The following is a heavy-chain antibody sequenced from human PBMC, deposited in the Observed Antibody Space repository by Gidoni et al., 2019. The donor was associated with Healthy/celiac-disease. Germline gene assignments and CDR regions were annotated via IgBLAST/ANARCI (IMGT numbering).Heavy chain of an antibody. V-gene: IGHV3-30-3*01. Sequence: QVQLVESGGGVVQPGRSLRLSCAASGFPFSSYAMHWVRQAPGKGLEWVAVISYDGSNKYYADSVKGRFTISRDNSKNTLYLQMNSLRAEDTAVYYCARGGRLEYYDSSGSWGQGTLVTVSS. D-gene: IGHD3-22*01. CDR2: ISYDGSNK. CDR1: GFPFSSYA. CDR3: ARGGRLEYYDSSGS. J-gene: IGHJ5*02.